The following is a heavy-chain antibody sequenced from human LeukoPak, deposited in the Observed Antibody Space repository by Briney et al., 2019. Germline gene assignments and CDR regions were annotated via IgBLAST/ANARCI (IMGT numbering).Heavy chain of an antibody. CDR2: ISGSGGST. D-gene: IGHD3-3*01. CDR3: AKDPAAGFWSGYSFDY. V-gene: IGHV3-23*01. CDR1: GFTFSSYA. Sequence: GSLRLSCAASGFTFSSYAMSWVRQAPGKGLEWVSAISGSGGSTYYADSVKGRFTISRDNSKNTLYLQMNSLRAEDTAVYYCAKDPAAGFWSGYSFDYWGQGTLVTVSS. J-gene: IGHJ4*02.